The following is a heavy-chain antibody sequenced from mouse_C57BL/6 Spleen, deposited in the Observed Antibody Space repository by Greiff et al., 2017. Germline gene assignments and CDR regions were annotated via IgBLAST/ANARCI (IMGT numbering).Heavy chain of an antibody. D-gene: IGHD1-1*01. CDR1: GYTFTDYN. CDR3: ARGDYYGSSYWFAY. V-gene: IGHV1-18*01. Sequence: VQLQQSGPELVKPGASVKIPCKASGYTFTDYNMDWVKQSHGKILEWIGDINPNNGGTIYNQKFKGKATLTVDKSSSTAYMELRSLTSEDTAVYYCARGDYYGSSYWFAYWGQGTLVTVSA. CDR2: INPNNGGT. J-gene: IGHJ3*01.